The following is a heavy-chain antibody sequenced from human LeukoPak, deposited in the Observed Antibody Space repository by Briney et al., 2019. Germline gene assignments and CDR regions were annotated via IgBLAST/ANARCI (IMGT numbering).Heavy chain of an antibody. D-gene: IGHD3-16*02. CDR1: GGSISSYY. CDR2: IYYSGST. V-gene: IGHV4-59*12. J-gene: IGHJ4*02. CDR3: ARETGDYVWGSYRSFDY. Sequence: SETLSLTCTVSGGSISSYYWSWIRQPPGKGLEWIGYIYYSGSTNYNPSLKSRVTISVDTSKNQFSLKLSSVTAADTAVYYCARETGDYVWGSYRSFDYWGQGTLVTVSS.